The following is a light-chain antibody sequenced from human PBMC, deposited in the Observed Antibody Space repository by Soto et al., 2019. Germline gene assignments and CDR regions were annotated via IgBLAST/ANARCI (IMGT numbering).Light chain of an antibody. Sequence: DLQMTQSPSSVSASVGDRVTITCRASQGISSWLAWYQQKPGKAPKLLIYATSSLQSGVPPRFSGSISGTDFTLTISSLQPDDSATYYCQQYDSSSPTFGQGTKLEIK. CDR1: QGISSW. V-gene: IGKV1D-12*01. J-gene: IGKJ2*01. CDR3: QQYDSSSPT. CDR2: ATS.